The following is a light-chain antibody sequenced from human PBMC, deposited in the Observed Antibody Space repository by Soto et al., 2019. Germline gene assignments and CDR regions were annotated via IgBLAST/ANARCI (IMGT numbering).Light chain of an antibody. CDR3: RQYGSPPPYT. Sequence: ENVLTQSPVTLSLSPGERATLSCRASQSVTSNKVAWFQQKPGQAPRLLIRAASSRATGIPDRFSGSGSATDFTLTISRLEPEDFAVYYCRQYGSPPPYTCGQGTKLEIK. CDR2: AAS. V-gene: IGKV3-20*01. J-gene: IGKJ2*01. CDR1: QSVTSNK.